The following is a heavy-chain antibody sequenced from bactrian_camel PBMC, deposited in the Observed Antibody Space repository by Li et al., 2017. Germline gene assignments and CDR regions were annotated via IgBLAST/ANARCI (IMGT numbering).Heavy chain of an antibody. Sequence: DVQLVESGGGLVQPGGSLRVSCAASGFTFSLYYMIWVRQAPGKGLEWVSSIYTGGGSTYYADSVKGRFTISKDNAKRTVYLQMNNLKPEDTAVYYCAGDGSVWYWSVYWGQGTQVTV. J-gene: IGHJ4*01. CDR3: AGDGSVWYWSVY. V-gene: IGHV3S40*01. CDR1: GFTFSLYY. D-gene: IGHD1*01. CDR2: IYTGGGST.